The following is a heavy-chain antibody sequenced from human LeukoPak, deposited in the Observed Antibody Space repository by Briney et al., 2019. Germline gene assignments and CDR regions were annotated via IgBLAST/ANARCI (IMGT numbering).Heavy chain of an antibody. CDR3: ARGGDSSGYYPTIFDY. D-gene: IGHD3-22*01. J-gene: IGHJ4*02. CDR1: GGSISSGGYS. V-gene: IGHV4-30-2*01. Sequence: SQTLSLTCAVSGGSISSGGYSWSWIRQPPGKGLEWIGYIYHSGSTYYNPSLKSRVTISVDRSKNQLSLKLSSVTAADTAVYYCARGGDSSGYYPTIFDYWGQGTLVTVSS. CDR2: IYHSGST.